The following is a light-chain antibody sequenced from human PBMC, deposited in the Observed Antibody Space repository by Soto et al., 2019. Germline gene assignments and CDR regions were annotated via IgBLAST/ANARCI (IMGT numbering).Light chain of an antibody. CDR3: QQYHNWPPQYT. CDR2: GAS. V-gene: IGKV3-15*01. J-gene: IGKJ2*01. Sequence: KSHSTASLVVAPGHGVTLPRRASGSAAGNAGWYQQKPGQGPRLLIHGASTRAVGVPARFSGSGSGTDFTLTISSLQSEDFAVYYCQQYHNWPPQYTFGQGTKLQIK. CDR1: GSAAGN.